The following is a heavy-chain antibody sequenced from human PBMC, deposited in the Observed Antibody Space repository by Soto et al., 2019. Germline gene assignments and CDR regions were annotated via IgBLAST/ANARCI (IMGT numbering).Heavy chain of an antibody. J-gene: IGHJ4*02. V-gene: IGHV3-23*01. CDR3: AKDYLLYGGRVSYIDS. Sequence: GALRVACAASGFALRSYAVSWVRRAAGKGLEWVSTIGAATGTTYYGDAVKGRFTIFRDDSKNTLYLEMDSLRAEDTAVYCCAKDYLLYGGRVSYIDSWGQGTLVTVSS. CDR1: GFALRSYA. CDR2: IGAATGTT. D-gene: IGHD2-15*01.